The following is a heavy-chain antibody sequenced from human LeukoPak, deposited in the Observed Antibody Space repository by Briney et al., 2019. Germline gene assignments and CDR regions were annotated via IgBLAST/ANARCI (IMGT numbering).Heavy chain of an antibody. J-gene: IGHJ3*02. CDR1: GYTLTELS. D-gene: IGHD6-19*01. V-gene: IGHV1-24*01. CDR3: ATILAVAQAHDAFDI. Sequence: ASVKVSCKVFGYTLTELSMHWVRQAPGKGLEWMGGFDPEDGETIYAQKFQGRVTMTEDTSTDTAYMELSSLRSEDTAVYYCATILAVAQAHDAFDIWGQGTMVTVSS. CDR2: FDPEDGET.